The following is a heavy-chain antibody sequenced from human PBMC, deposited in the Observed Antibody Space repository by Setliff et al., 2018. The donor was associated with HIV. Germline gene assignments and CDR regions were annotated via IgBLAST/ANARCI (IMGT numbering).Heavy chain of an antibody. Sequence: PSETLSLTCIVSGASISSDTWSWIRQPPGKGLQWIGYIYHSGNTHYNPSLKSRVTISVDTSKNQFSLRLNSVTAADTAHYFCVVCFIGNGGRGLWGQGTQVTVSS. V-gene: IGHV4-59*01. CDR1: GASISSDT. CDR3: VVCFIGNGGRGL. J-gene: IGHJ4*02. CDR2: IYHSGNT. D-gene: IGHD2-8*01.